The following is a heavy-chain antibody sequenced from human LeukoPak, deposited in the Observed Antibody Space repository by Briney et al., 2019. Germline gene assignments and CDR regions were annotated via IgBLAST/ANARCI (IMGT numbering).Heavy chain of an antibody. D-gene: IGHD5-12*01. J-gene: IGHJ4*02. V-gene: IGHV3-30*02. CDR1: GFIFSSYG. CDR3: ASRVAPGSMVLDY. CDR2: IRYDGINK. Sequence: GGSLRLSCAASGFIFSSYGMHWVRQAPGKGLEWVAFIRYDGINKYYADSVKGRFTISRDNAKNSLYLQMNSLRAEDTAVYYCASRVAPGSMVLDYWGQGTLVTVSS.